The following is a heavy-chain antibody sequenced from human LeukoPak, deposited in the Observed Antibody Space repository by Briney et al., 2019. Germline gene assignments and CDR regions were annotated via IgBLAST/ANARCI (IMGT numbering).Heavy chain of an antibody. V-gene: IGHV3-30-3*01. J-gene: IGHJ4*02. Sequence: GRSLRLSCAASGFTFITYAMHWVRQAPGKGLEWVAVISYDGSNEYYVDSVKGRFTISRDNSKNILYLQMNSLTAEDTAVYYCARRRYFDWLSPLDYWGQGTLVTVSS. CDR1: GFTFITYA. D-gene: IGHD3-9*01. CDR3: ARRRYFDWLSPLDY. CDR2: ISYDGSNE.